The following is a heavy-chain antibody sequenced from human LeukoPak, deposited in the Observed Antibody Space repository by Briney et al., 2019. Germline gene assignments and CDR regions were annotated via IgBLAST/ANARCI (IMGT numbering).Heavy chain of an antibody. D-gene: IGHD5-18*01. CDR3: ARVAMVTGYYFDY. Sequence: PSETLSLTCTVSGCSISSYDSSWIRQPPGKGLEWIGYIYYSGSTNYNPSLKSRVTISVDTSKNQFSLKLSSVTAADTAVYYCARVAMVTGYYFDYWGQGTLVTVSS. CDR2: IYYSGST. CDR1: GCSISSYD. J-gene: IGHJ4*02. V-gene: IGHV4-59*01.